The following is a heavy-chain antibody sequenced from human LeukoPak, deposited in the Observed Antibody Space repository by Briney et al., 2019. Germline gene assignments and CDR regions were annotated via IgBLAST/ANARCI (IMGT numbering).Heavy chain of an antibody. CDR1: GYTFTSYG. Sequence: ASVKVSCKASGYTFTSYGISWVRQAPGQGLEWMGWISAYNGNTNYARKLQGRVTMTTDTSTSTAYMELWSLRSPDTTVYYCARVGVGLTFNYWGQGTRVTVSS. CDR3: ARVGVGLTFNY. D-gene: IGHD1-26*01. CDR2: ISAYNGNT. J-gene: IGHJ4*02. V-gene: IGHV1-18*01.